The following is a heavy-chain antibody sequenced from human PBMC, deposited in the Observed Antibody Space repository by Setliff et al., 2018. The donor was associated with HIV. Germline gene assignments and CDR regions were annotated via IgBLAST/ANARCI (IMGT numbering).Heavy chain of an antibody. CDR3: VREGAGSGSYYLDF. CDR1: GDSMSSGDYS. Sequence: SETLSLTCAVSGDSMSSGDYSWNWIRQSPGKGLEWIGYIYPSGRTYYNPSLKDRVTMSIDRSKKQFSLNLSSVTAADTALYFCVREGAGSGSYYLDFWGQGILVTVSS. D-gene: IGHD3-10*01. J-gene: IGHJ4*02. V-gene: IGHV4-30-2*06. CDR2: IYPSGRT.